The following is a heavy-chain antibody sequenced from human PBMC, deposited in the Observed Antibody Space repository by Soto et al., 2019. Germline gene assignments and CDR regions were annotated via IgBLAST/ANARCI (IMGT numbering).Heavy chain of an antibody. J-gene: IGHJ4*01. D-gene: IGHD3-10*01. CDR3: STFPHFRSVFDRYEY. V-gene: IGHV3-15*07. Sequence: EVQLVESGGGLVKPGGSLRLSCAASGFTISDAWVNWVRQAPGMGLEWVGRIKSIPDGGTTDFAAPVKARFAISRDDSKNKGYLVINSLNSLDKAVYYCSTFPHFRSVFDRYEYWGHGTLVIVSS. CDR1: GFTISDAW. CDR2: IKSIPDGGTT.